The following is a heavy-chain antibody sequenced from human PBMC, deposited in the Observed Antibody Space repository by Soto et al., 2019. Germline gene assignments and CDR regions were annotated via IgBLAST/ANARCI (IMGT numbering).Heavy chain of an antibody. CDR3: ARDRGNYDFWSGFSSALDI. J-gene: IGHJ3*02. V-gene: IGHV3-7*05. CDR2: IKQAGSET. Sequence: GGSLRLSCAASGFTFSNYWMTWVRQAPGKGLEWVANIKQAGSETYYVDSVRGRFTISRDNAKNSLYLQMNSLRAEDTAVYYCARDRGNYDFWSGFSSALDIWGQGQWSPSPQ. CDR1: GFTFSNYW. D-gene: IGHD3-3*01.